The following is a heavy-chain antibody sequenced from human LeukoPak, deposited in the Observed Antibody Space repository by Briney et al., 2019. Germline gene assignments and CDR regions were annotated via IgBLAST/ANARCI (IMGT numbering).Heavy chain of an antibody. CDR2: IIPIFGTA. Sequence: SVKVSCKASGGTFSSYAISWVRQAPGQGLEWMGGIIPIFGTANYAQKFQGRVTITADESTSTAYMELSSLRSEDTAVYYCGCAPREGGYYYYMDVWGEGTTVTISS. CDR1: GGTFSSYA. J-gene: IGHJ6*03. CDR3: GCAPREGGYYYYMDV. V-gene: IGHV1-69*13. D-gene: IGHD1-26*01.